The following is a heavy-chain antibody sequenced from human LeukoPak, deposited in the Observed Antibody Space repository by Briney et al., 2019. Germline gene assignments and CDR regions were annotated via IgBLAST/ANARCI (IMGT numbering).Heavy chain of an antibody. V-gene: IGHV3-48*04. CDR1: GFTFSTYS. J-gene: IGHJ6*04. Sequence: TGGSLRLSCAASGFTFSTYSMNWVRQAPGKGLEWLSSISSNSRTMYYADSVKGRFTISRDNAKNSLYLQMNSLRAEDTAVYYCAELGITMIGGVWGKGTTVTISS. D-gene: IGHD3-10*02. CDR3: AELGITMIGGV. CDR2: ISSNSRTM.